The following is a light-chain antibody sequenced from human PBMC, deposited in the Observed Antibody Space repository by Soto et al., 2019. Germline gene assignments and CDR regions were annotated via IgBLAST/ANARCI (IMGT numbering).Light chain of an antibody. J-gene: IGLJ3*02. Sequence: QSVLTQPASVSGSPGQSITISCTGTSSDVGRYNYVSWYQQHPGKAPKLIIYEVSNRPSGVSNRFSGSKSGNTASLTISGLQAEDEADYYCISYTSSSTRVFGGGTQLTVL. CDR1: SSDVGRYNY. V-gene: IGLV2-14*01. CDR3: ISYTSSSTRV. CDR2: EVS.